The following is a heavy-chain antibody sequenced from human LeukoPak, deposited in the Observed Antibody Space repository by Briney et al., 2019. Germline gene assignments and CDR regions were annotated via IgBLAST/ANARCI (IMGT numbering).Heavy chain of an antibody. CDR2: IYYSGSS. CDR3: ARDGIAAAGRENYYYYGMDV. Sequence: SETLSLTCTVSGCSISRYYWSWIRQPPGKGLEWIGYIYYSGSSKYNPCLKSRVTISVDTTKNQFSLKLSSVTAADTAVYYCARDGIAAAGRENYYYYGMDVWGQGTTVTASS. J-gene: IGHJ6*02. D-gene: IGHD6-13*01. V-gene: IGHV4-59*01. CDR1: GCSISRYY.